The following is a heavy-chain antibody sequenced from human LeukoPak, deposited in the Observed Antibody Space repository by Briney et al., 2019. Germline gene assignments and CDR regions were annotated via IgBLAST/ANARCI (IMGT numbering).Heavy chain of an antibody. V-gene: IGHV1-2*02. D-gene: IGHD6-19*01. CDR3: ASLSGWYVRYFQH. J-gene: IGHJ1*01. CDR2: INPNSGGT. Sequence: ASVKVSCTASGYTFTGYYMHWVRQAPGQGLEWMGWINPNSGGTNYAQKFQGRVTMTRGTSISTAYMELSRLRSDDTAVYYCASLSGWYVRYFQHWGQGTLVTVSS. CDR1: GYTFTGYY.